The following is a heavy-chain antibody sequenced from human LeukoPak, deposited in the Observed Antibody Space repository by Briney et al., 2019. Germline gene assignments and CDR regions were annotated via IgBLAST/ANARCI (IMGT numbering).Heavy chain of an antibody. Sequence: PSETLSLTCAVYGGSFSGYYWSWIRQPPGKGLEWIGEINHSGSTNYNPSLKSRVTISVDTSKNQFSLKLSSVTAADTAVYYCARGDYGSGSYYLQTYYYYYYMDVWGKGTTVTISS. J-gene: IGHJ6*03. CDR2: INHSGST. CDR1: GGSFSGYY. V-gene: IGHV4-34*01. D-gene: IGHD3-10*01. CDR3: ARGDYGSGSYYLQTYYYYYYMDV.